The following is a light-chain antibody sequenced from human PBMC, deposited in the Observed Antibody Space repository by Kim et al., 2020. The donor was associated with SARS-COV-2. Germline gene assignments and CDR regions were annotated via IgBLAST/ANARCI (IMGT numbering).Light chain of an antibody. CDR3: QQSYSIPHT. CDR2: GAS. V-gene: IGKV1-39*01. Sequence: STSVGDRVTITCRASQNIRSYLNWYQQKPGKAPNLLIYGASSLQSGVPSMFSGSGSGTDFTLTISSLQPEDFATYYCQQSYSIPHTFGQGTKLEI. J-gene: IGKJ2*01. CDR1: QNIRSY.